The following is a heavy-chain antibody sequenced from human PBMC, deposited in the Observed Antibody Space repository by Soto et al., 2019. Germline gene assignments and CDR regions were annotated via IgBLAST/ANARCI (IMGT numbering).Heavy chain of an antibody. CDR2: ISGSGGST. V-gene: IGHV3-23*01. J-gene: IGHJ4*02. CDR1: GFTFISYA. Sequence: PGGSLRLSCAASGFTFISYAMSWVRQAPGKGLEWVSAISGSGGSTYYADSVKGRFTISRDNSKNTLYLQMNSLRAEDTAVYYCAKDRSRGSSWPTHFDYWGQGTLVTVSA. D-gene: IGHD6-13*01. CDR3: AKDRSRGSSWPTHFDY.